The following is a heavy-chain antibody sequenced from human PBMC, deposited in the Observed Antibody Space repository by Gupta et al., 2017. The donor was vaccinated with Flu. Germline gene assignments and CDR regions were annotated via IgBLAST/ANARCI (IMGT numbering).Heavy chain of an antibody. J-gene: IGHJ4*02. CDR1: GPNFNHSA. D-gene: IGHD5-18*01. CDR2: SGKTDSLL. V-gene: IGHV3-21*01. CDR3: ARRGNKYSYLNS. Sequence: HLVESGGGLVKPGGSLTLACVVSGPNFNHSALHWVRQAPGKRLEWLASSGKTDSLLHYADSVKGRFTVSRDNAKNSVFLQMVNLRVEDTAVYYCARRGNKYSYLNSWGQGTQVTVSA.